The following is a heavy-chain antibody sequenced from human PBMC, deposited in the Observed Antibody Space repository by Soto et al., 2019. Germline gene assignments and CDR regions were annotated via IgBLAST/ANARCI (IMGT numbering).Heavy chain of an antibody. CDR2: ISAYNGNT. CDR1: GYTFTSYG. V-gene: IGHV1-18*01. J-gene: IGHJ6*03. Sequence: ASVKVSCKASGYTFTSYGISWVRQAPGQGLEWMGWISAYNGNTNYAQKLQGRVTMTTDTSTSTAYMELRSLRSDDTAVYYCARDIGKTTVTRLYYYYYMDVWGKGTTVTVSS. CDR3: ARDIGKTTVTRLYYYYYMDV. D-gene: IGHD4-17*01.